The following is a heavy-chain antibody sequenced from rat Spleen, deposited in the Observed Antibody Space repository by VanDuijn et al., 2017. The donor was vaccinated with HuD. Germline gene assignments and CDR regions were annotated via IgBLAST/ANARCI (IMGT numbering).Heavy chain of an antibody. CDR3: ARYGYNLFDY. Sequence: EVQLLESGPGLVKPSQSLSLTCSVTGYSITSGYGWNWIRKFPGKKLEWMGYITSTGTTTYNPSLGSRVSITRDTSKNQFFLQLNSVTTEDTAIYYCARYGYNLFDYWGQGVMVTVSS. J-gene: IGHJ2*01. D-gene: IGHD1-9*01. V-gene: IGHV3-1*01. CDR1: GYSITSGY. CDR2: ITSTGTT.